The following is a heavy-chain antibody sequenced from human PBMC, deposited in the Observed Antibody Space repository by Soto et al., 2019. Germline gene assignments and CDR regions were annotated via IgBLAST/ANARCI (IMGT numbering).Heavy chain of an antibody. CDR2: IWYDGSNK. CDR3: ARARIHRTTVLFGDYYYYGMDV. Sequence: QVQLVESGGGVVQPGRSLRLSCAASGFTFSSYGMHWVRQAPGKGLEWVAVIWYDGSNKYYADSVKGRFTISRDNSKNTLYLQMNSLRAEDTAVYYCARARIHRTTVLFGDYYYYGMDVWGQGTTVTVSS. V-gene: IGHV3-33*01. J-gene: IGHJ6*02. D-gene: IGHD1-1*01. CDR1: GFTFSSYG.